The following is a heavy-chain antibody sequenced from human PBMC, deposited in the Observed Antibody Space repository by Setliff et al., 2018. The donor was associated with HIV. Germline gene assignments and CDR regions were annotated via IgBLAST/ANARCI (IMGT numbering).Heavy chain of an antibody. CDR1: GDSTSKYS. V-gene: IGHV4-4*07. Sequence: SETLSLTCSVSGDSTSKYSWSWIRQPAGKGLEWIGRIYASGSTNYNPSLKGRVTMSVDTSKNQLTLKLTSLTAADTGVYYCAGDFLNAGFDYWGRGSLVT. J-gene: IGHJ4*02. CDR3: AGDFLNAGFDY. CDR2: IYASGST.